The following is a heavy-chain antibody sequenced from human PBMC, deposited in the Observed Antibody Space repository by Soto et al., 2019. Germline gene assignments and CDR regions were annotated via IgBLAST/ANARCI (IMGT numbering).Heavy chain of an antibody. V-gene: IGHV1-69*13. Sequence: SVKVSCKASGGTFSSYAISWVRQAPGQGLEWMGGIIPIFGTANYAQKFQGRVTITADESTSTAYMELSSLRSEDTAVYYRARDGLRGYSYGFRPLDYWGQGTLVTVSS. CDR2: IIPIFGTA. CDR3: ARDGLRGYSYGFRPLDY. J-gene: IGHJ4*02. D-gene: IGHD5-18*01. CDR1: GGTFSSYA.